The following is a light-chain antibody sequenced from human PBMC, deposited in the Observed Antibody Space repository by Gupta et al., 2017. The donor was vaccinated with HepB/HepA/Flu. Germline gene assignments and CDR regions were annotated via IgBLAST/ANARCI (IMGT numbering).Light chain of an antibody. V-gene: IGKV3-15*01. J-gene: IGKJ5*01. CDR3: QQFNDWPIT. CDR2: GPS. Sequence: ETVMTQSPATLSVSPGERATLTCRVSQSVGSNFAWYQRKLGQPPRLLIFGPSTRATGIPARFSGSGSGAEFTLTISSLQSEDFAVYYCQQFNDWPITFGQGTRLEIK. CDR1: QSVGSN.